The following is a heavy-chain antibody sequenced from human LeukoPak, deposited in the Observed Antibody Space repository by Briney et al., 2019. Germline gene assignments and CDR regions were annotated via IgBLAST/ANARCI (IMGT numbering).Heavy chain of an antibody. D-gene: IGHD3-10*01. V-gene: IGHV1-69*13. Sequence: ASVKVSCKASGGTFSSYAISWVRQAPGQGLEWMGEIIPIFGTANYAQKFQGRVTITADESTSTAYMELSSLRSEDTAVYYCASEGKVKSPFPYYFDYWGQGTLVTVSS. J-gene: IGHJ4*02. CDR1: GGTFSSYA. CDR3: ASEGKVKSPFPYYFDY. CDR2: IIPIFGTA.